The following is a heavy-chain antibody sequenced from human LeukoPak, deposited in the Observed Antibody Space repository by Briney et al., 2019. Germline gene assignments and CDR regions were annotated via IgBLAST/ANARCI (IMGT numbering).Heavy chain of an antibody. J-gene: IGHJ6*03. CDR1: GGSISSYY. V-gene: IGHV4-59*01. CDR2: IYCSGYT. CDR3: ARTTMVRGTYYMDV. Sequence: SETLSLTCTVSGGSISSYYWSGIRQPPGKGLEWIGCIYCSGYTNYKSSLKSRVTISVDTSKNQFSLKLSSVTAADTAVYYCARTTMVRGTYYMDVWGKGTTVTVSS. D-gene: IGHD3-10*01.